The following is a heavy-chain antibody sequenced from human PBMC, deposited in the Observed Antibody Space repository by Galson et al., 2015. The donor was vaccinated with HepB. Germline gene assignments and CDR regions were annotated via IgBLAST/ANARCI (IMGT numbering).Heavy chain of an antibody. V-gene: IGHV3-21*01. CDR3: ARGSRYSGSYSDAFDI. CDR2: ISSRSMYI. CDR1: VFTFSSYI. Sequence: SLILSCAASVFTFSSYIMNFFLHSPGKGLEWVSSISSRSMYIYYADSVKGRFTISRDNAKNSLYLQMNSLRAEDTAVYYCARGSRYSGSYSDAFDIWGQGTMVTVSS. D-gene: IGHD1-26*01. J-gene: IGHJ3*02.